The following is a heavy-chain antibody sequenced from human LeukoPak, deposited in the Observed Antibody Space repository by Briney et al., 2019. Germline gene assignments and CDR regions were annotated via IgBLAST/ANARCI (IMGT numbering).Heavy chain of an antibody. V-gene: IGHV3-11*04. CDR1: GFTFSDYY. J-gene: IGHJ4*02. Sequence: GGSMRLSCAASGFTFSDYYMSWIRQAPGKGLEWVSYISSSGSTIYYADSVKGRFTISRDNAKNSLYLQMNSLRAEDTAVYYCARDRAAMVIDYWGQGTLVTVSS. CDR3: ARDRAAMVIDY. CDR2: ISSSGSTI. D-gene: IGHD5-18*01.